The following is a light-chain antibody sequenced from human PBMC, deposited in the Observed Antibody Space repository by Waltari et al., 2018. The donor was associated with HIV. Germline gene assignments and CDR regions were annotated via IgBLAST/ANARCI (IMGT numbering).Light chain of an antibody. CDR1: QDITSW. V-gene: IGKV1-5*03. J-gene: IGKJ5*01. Sequence: DIHMTLSPSTLSAFVGHRVTITCRASQDITSWLAWYQQKPGKAPKRLIRKASVLESGVSSRFSGSGSGTEFTLIIDSLEPDDFATYYCQQYNRDPSFGQGTRLEMK. CDR3: QQYNRDPS. CDR2: KAS.